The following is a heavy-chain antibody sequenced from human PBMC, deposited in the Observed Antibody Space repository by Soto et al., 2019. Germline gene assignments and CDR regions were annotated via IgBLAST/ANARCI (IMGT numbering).Heavy chain of an antibody. CDR1: GFTFSSYS. Sequence: GGSLRLSCAASGFTFSSYSMNWVRQAPGKGLEWVSYISSSSSTIYYADSVKGRFTISRDNAKNSLYLQMNSLRAEDTAVYYCARDYCSSTSCPYYYMDVWGKGTTVTVSS. D-gene: IGHD2-2*01. V-gene: IGHV3-48*01. CDR2: ISSSSSTI. J-gene: IGHJ6*03. CDR3: ARDYCSSTSCPYYYMDV.